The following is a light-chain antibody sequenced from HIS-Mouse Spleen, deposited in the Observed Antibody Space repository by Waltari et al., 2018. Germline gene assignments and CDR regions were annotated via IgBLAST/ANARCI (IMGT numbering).Light chain of an antibody. CDR3: QVWDSSSDHVV. J-gene: IGLJ2*01. CDR2: DDS. V-gene: IGLV3-21*03. CDR1: NIGSKS. Sequence: SYVLTQPPSVSVAPGKTARLTCGGNNIGSKSVHWYQQKPGQAPVLVVYDDSDRHSGIPERFSGSNSGNTATLTISRVEAGDEADYYCQVWDSSSDHVVFGGGTKLTVL.